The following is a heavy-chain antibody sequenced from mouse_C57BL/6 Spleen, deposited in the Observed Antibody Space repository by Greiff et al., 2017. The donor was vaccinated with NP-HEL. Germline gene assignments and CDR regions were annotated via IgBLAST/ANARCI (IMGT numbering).Heavy chain of an antibody. V-gene: IGHV7-3*01. CDR3: ARSYYYGSSYGFAY. CDR1: GFTFTDYY. D-gene: IGHD1-1*01. CDR2: IRNKANGSTS. J-gene: IGHJ3*01. Sequence: EVKVVESGGGLVQPGGSLSLSCAASGFTFTDYYMSWVRQPPGKALEWFGFIRNKANGSTSEYSASVKGPFTISRANSQSIHYLQMNALRAEDSATDYCARSYYYGSSYGFAYWGQGTLVTVSA.